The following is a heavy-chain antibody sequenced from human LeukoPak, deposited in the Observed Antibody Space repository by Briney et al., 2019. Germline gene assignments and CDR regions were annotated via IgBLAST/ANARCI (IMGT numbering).Heavy chain of an antibody. J-gene: IGHJ4*02. Sequence: ASVKVSCKASGYTFTSYGISWVRQAPGQGLEWMGWISAYNGNTNYAQKLQGRVTMTTDTSTSTAYMELRSLRSDDTAVYYCARDPVPEQWLARTLDYWGQGTLVTVSS. V-gene: IGHV1-18*01. CDR2: ISAYNGNT. CDR3: ARDPVPEQWLARTLDY. CDR1: GYTFTSYG. D-gene: IGHD6-19*01.